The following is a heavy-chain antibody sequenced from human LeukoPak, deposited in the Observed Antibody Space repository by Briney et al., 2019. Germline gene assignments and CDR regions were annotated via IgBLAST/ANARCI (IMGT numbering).Heavy chain of an antibody. CDR2: IKTKVDGGTA. J-gene: IGHJ4*02. V-gene: IGHV3-15*01. CDR1: GFTFSNAW. CDR3: ATGNMYF. D-gene: IGHD2/OR15-2a*01. Sequence: GGSLRLSCAASGFTFSNAWMSWVRQAPGKGLEWVGRIKTKVDGGTADYGTVVKGRFNISRDDSQNTLFLQVDSLKTEDTAVYYCATGNMYFWGQGILVIVSS.